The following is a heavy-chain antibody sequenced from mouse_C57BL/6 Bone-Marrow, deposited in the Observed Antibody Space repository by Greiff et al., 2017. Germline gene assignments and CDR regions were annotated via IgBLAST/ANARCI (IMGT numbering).Heavy chain of an antibody. V-gene: IGHV5-4*01. CDR2: ISDGGSYT. D-gene: IGHD2-4*01. J-gene: IGHJ4*01. CDR3: AREFYYDYDRGDYYARDY. Sequence: EVQVVESGGGLVKPGGSLKLSCAASGFTFSSYAMSWVRQTPEKRLEWVATISDGGSYTYYPDNVKGRFTISRDNAKNNLYLQMSHLKSEDTAMYYCAREFYYDYDRGDYYARDYWGQGTSVTVSS. CDR1: GFTFSSYA.